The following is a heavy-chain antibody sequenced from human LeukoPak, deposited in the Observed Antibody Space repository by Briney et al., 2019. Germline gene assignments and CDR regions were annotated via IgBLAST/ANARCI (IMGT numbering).Heavy chain of an antibody. CDR1: GGSISTTNYY. CDR2: IHYSGTT. Sequence: SETLSLTCTVSGGSISTTNYYWGWNRQPPGKGLEWIGIIHYSGTTHYNPSLKSRLSISVDTSKNQFSLKLSSVTAADTAIYYCVKLSLSYGDFDYWGQGTLVTVSS. V-gene: IGHV4-39*01. D-gene: IGHD1-26*01. J-gene: IGHJ4*02. CDR3: VKLSLSYGDFDY.